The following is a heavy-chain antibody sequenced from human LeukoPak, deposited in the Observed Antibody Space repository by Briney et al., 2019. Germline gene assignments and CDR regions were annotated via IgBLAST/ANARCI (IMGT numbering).Heavy chain of an antibody. J-gene: IGHJ2*01. V-gene: IGHV3-66*01. CDR1: GFTVSGNY. Sequence: GGSLRLSCAASGFTVSGNYMAWVRQAPGKGLEWVSVIYDGGFTDYTDSVKGRFTISRDNSKNTLYLQMNSLRADDTAVYYCARVMGRLVRTWYFDLWGRGTLVTVSS. CDR2: IYDGGFT. CDR3: ARVMGRLVRTWYFDL. D-gene: IGHD3-9*01.